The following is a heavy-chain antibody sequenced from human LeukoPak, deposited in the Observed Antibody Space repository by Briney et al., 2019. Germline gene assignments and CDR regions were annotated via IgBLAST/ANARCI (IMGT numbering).Heavy chain of an antibody. J-gene: IGHJ6*02. Sequence: ASVKVSCKVSGYTLTDLSMHWVRQAPGKGREGMGGFDPEDGETLYAQKCQRRVSMTEDTSTDTAYMELRSLSPEDTAVYYCGTDQRGSGLGFRYGSGSYNGLDVWGQGTTVTVSS. CDR2: FDPEDGET. CDR3: GTDQRGSGLGFRYGSGSYNGLDV. V-gene: IGHV1-24*01. D-gene: IGHD3-10*01. CDR1: GYTLTDLS.